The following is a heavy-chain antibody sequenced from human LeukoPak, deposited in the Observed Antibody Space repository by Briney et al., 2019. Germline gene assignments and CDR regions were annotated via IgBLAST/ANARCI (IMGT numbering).Heavy chain of an antibody. Sequence: SETLSLTCAVYGGSFSGYYWSWIRQPPGKGLEWIGEINHSGSTNYSPSLKSRVTISVDTSKNQFSLKLSSVTAADTAVYYCARHPSSSWYVYFDYWGQGTLVTVSS. CDR3: ARHPSSSWYVYFDY. CDR2: INHSGST. CDR1: GGSFSGYY. V-gene: IGHV4-34*01. J-gene: IGHJ4*02. D-gene: IGHD6-13*01.